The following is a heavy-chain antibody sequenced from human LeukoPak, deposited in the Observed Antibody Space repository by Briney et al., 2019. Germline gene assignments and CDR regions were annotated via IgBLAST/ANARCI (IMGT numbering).Heavy chain of an antibody. Sequence: GASVKVSCKASGYPFISYDITWIRQAPGQGLEWMGWISTYNGNTDYAQNVQGRVTMTTDTSTTTAYMELRSLTSDDTAVYYCARGNSRTALDPWGQGTLVTVSS. V-gene: IGHV1-18*01. CDR2: ISTYNGNT. D-gene: IGHD6-13*01. J-gene: IGHJ5*02. CDR3: ARGNSRTALDP. CDR1: GYPFISYD.